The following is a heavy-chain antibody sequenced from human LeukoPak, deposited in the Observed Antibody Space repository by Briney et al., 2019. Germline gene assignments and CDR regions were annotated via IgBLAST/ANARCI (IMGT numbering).Heavy chain of an antibody. Sequence: GGSLRLSCAASGFTFTNSWMTWIRQAPGKGLEWVANINLDGSQGYYVGSVKGRFTISRDNAKNSLFLQMNSLRAEDTAVYYCARVRQSPQIQLYYYYMDVWGKGTTVTVSS. J-gene: IGHJ6*03. CDR3: ARVRQSPQIQLYYYYMDV. D-gene: IGHD5-18*01. CDR2: INLDGSQG. CDR1: GFTFTNSW. V-gene: IGHV3-7*01.